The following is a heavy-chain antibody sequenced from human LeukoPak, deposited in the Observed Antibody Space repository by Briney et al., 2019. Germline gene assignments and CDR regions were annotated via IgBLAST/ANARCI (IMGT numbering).Heavy chain of an antibody. CDR3: ARGRASYPITIFGVVIMNGMDV. V-gene: IGHV4-34*01. CDR2: INHSGST. CDR1: GGSFSGYY. Sequence: SETLSLTCAVYGGSFSGYYWSWIRQPPGKGLEWIGEINHSGSTNYNPSLKSRVTISVDTSKNQFSLKLSSMTAAGTAVYYCARGRASYPITIFGVVIMNGMDVWGQGTTVTVSS. J-gene: IGHJ6*02. D-gene: IGHD3-3*01.